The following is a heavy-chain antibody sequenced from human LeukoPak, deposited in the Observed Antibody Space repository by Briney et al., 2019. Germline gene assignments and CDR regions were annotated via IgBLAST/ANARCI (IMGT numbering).Heavy chain of an antibody. Sequence: SETLSLTCTVSGGSISTYYWSWIRQPPGKGLEWIGYIYYSGSTNNNPSLKSRVTISVDTSKNQFSLKLSSVTAADTAVYYCARYYYDRSGYCFDYWGQGTLVTVSS. CDR3: ARYYYDRSGYCFDY. V-gene: IGHV4-59*08. J-gene: IGHJ4*02. D-gene: IGHD3-22*01. CDR1: GGSISTYY. CDR2: IYYSGST.